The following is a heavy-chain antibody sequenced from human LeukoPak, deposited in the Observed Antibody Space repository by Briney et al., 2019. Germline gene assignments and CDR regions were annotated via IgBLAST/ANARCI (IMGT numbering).Heavy chain of an antibody. J-gene: IGHJ4*02. CDR1: GFTFSDHY. D-gene: IGHD2-2*01. CDR2: IRKKVNSYTT. Sequence: GGSLRLSCAASGFTFSDHYMDWVRQAPGKGLEWVGRIRKKVNSYTTEYAATVKGRLTISRDDSKNSLYLQMNSLKTEDTAVYYCARGYCRTTTSCYFDYWGQGTLVTVSS. CDR3: ARGYCRTTTSCYFDY. V-gene: IGHV3-72*01.